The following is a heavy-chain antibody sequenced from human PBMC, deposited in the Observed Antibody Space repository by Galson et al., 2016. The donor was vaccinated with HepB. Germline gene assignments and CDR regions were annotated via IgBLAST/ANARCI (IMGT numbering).Heavy chain of an antibody. CDR1: GFTFADYS. Sequence: SLRLSCAASGFTFADYSMHWVRQAPGKGLEWVGLISWDCGTALYADSVRGRFTISRDNSKNSAYLEMNGLRREDSALYYCAKETQYDHGCFDYWGQGTVVTIPS. J-gene: IGHJ4*02. CDR3: AKETQYDHGCFDY. CDR2: ISWDCGTA. D-gene: IGHD4-17*01. V-gene: IGHV3-43*01.